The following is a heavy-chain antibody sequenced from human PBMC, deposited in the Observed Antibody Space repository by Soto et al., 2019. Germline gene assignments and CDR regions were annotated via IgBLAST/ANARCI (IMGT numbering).Heavy chain of an antibody. D-gene: IGHD6-19*01. V-gene: IGHV3-48*02. Sequence: EVQLVESGGGLVQPGGSLRLSCVASGFTFSTDSMNWVRQAPGKGLEWVAHISTSGATRYYANSVKGRFTISRDNAKTSLYLQMDSLRNEDTAVYYCARFFGSGFDYWGQGTLVTVSS. CDR1: GFTFSTDS. J-gene: IGHJ4*02. CDR2: ISTSGATR. CDR3: ARFFGSGFDY.